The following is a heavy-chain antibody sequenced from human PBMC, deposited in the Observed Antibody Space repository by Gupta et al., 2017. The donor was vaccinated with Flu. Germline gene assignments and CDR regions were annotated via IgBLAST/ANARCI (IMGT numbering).Heavy chain of an antibody. Sequence: QAPGKGLEWVAVISYDGSNKYYADSVKGRFTISRDNSKNTLYLQRNSLRAEDTAVYYCAKDNYYYDRSGYVDYWGQGTLVTVSS. V-gene: IGHV3-30*18. J-gene: IGHJ4*02. CDR2: ISYDGSNK. D-gene: IGHD3-22*01. CDR3: AKDNYYYDRSGYVDY.